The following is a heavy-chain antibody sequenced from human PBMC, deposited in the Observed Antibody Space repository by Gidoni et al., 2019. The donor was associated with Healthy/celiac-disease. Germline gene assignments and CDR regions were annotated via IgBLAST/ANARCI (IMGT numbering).Heavy chain of an antibody. CDR3: ARDSYDSSDKTYWYFDL. CDR1: GFTFSSYS. V-gene: IGHV3-21*01. D-gene: IGHD3-22*01. CDR2: ISSSSSYI. J-gene: IGHJ2*01. Sequence: EVQLVESGGGLVKPGGSLRLSCAASGFTFSSYSMNWVRQAPGKGLEWVSSISSSSSYIYYADSVKGRFTISRDNAKNSLYLQMNSLRAEDTAVYYCARDSYDSSDKTYWYFDLWGRGTLVTVSS.